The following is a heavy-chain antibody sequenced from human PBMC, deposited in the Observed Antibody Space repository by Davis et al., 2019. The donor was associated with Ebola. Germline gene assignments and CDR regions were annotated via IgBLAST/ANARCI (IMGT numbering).Heavy chain of an antibody. V-gene: IGHV1-69*04. CDR2: IIPILGIA. CDR3: ARAGSGWWIMDV. Sequence: SVKVSCKASGGTFSSYAISWVRQAPGQGLEWMGRIIPILGIANYAQKFQGRVTITADKSTSTAYMELSSLRSEDTAVYYCARAGSGWWIMDVWGQGTTVTVSS. CDR1: GGTFSSYA. D-gene: IGHD6-19*01. J-gene: IGHJ6*02.